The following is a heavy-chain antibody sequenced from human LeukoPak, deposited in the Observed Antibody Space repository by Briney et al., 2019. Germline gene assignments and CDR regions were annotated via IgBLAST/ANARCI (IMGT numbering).Heavy chain of an antibody. V-gene: IGHV3-23*01. J-gene: IGHJ4*02. Sequence: GGSLRLSCAASGFTFCNYAMNWVREAPGKALGWVSALSGTGSDIHYADSVKGRFTITRDNSKNMLYLQMGSLRADDMAVYYCARAVGNTWSFDYWGQGTLVTVSS. CDR3: ARAVGNTWSFDY. CDR2: LSGTGSDI. CDR1: GFTFCNYA. D-gene: IGHD6-13*01.